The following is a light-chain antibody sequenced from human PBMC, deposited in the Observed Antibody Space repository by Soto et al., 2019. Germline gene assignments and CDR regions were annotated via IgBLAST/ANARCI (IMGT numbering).Light chain of an antibody. CDR1: QSVSSN. V-gene: IGKV3-15*01. Sequence: EIVMTQSPATLSVSPGETVTLSCRASQSVSSNLAWYQQKPGQAPRLLIFGASTRATGIPARFSGSGSGTEFTLTISSLQSEDFAVYYCQQYNNWPSTFGQGTRLEIK. CDR2: GAS. J-gene: IGKJ5*01. CDR3: QQYNNWPST.